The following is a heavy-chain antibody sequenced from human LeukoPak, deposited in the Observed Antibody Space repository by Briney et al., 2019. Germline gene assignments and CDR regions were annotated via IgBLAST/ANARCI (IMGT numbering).Heavy chain of an antibody. Sequence: ASVKVSCKASGYTFTSYGISWVRQAPGQGLEWMGWISAYNGNTNYAQKLQGRVTMTTDTSTSTAYMELRSLRSEDTAVYYCAREEASSSWSPFDYWGQGTLVTVSS. CDR3: AREEASSSWSPFDY. CDR1: GYTFTSYG. CDR2: ISAYNGNT. V-gene: IGHV1-18*01. J-gene: IGHJ4*02. D-gene: IGHD6-13*01.